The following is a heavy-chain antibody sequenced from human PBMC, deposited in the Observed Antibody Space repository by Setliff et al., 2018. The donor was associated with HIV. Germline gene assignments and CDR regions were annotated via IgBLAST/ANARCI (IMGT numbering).Heavy chain of an antibody. J-gene: IGHJ4*02. CDR1: GFTFDDYG. D-gene: IGHD5-18*01. CDR3: ARNLLRGYSYGYHY. CDR2: INWTGGST. V-gene: IGHV3-20*04. Sequence: GGSLRLSCAASGFTFDDYGMSWVRQAPGKGLEWVSGINWTGGSTGYADSVKGRFTIFRDNAKNSLHLQMNSLRVEDTALYYCARNLLRGYSYGYHYWGQGTLVTVSS.